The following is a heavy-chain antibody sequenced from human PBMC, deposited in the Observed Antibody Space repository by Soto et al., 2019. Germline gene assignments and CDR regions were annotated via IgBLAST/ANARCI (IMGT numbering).Heavy chain of an antibody. CDR1: GYTFFTYD. Sequence: GASVKVSCKASGYTFFTYDIRWVRQAPGQGLEWMGWISTCSGDTKYAQKFQGRVTMTTDTSTTTAYLELRSLRSNDTAVYYCARHHGPTTSENWFDPWGQGTLVTVSS. D-gene: IGHD5-12*01. CDR2: ISTCSGDT. CDR3: ARHHGPTTSENWFDP. V-gene: IGHV1-18*01. J-gene: IGHJ5*02.